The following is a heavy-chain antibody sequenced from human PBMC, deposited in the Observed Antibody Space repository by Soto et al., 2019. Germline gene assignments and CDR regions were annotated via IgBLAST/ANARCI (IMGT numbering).Heavy chain of an antibody. V-gene: IGHV4-31*03. J-gene: IGHJ6*02. CDR3: ARESAAGNYYYYGMDV. CDR2: FSYSGST. Sequence: QVQLQESGPGLVKPSQTLSLTCTVSGGSISSGGYYWSWIRQHPGKGLEWIGYFSYSGSTYYNPSPKSRVTISGDTSKNQFSLKLSSVTAADTAVYYCARESAAGNYYYYGMDVWGQGTTVTVSS. D-gene: IGHD6-13*01. CDR1: GGSISSGGYY.